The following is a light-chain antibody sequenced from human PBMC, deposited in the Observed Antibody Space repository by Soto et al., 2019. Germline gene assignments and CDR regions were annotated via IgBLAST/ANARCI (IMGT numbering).Light chain of an antibody. CDR2: GTS. V-gene: IGKV3-20*01. Sequence: EIVLTQSPGTLSLSPWERATLSCRASQSVSSKYLAWYQQKPGQAPRVLIYGTSIRASGVPERFSGGGSGTDFTLTITRLEPEDFAVYYCQQYGSSPRTFGQGTRLEIK. J-gene: IGKJ5*01. CDR3: QQYGSSPRT. CDR1: QSVSSKY.